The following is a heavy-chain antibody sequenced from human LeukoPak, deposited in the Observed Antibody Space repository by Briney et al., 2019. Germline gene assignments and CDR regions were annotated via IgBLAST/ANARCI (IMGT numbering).Heavy chain of an antibody. D-gene: IGHD1-26*01. V-gene: IGHV5-51*01. CDR1: GYSFINYW. J-gene: IGHJ4*02. CDR3: TRDWELGY. Sequence: GESLKISCRASGYSFINYWIGWVGQMPGKGLEWVGLIYPGDSNVRYSPSFQGQVTISADRSINTAYLQWSSLRTSDTAMYYCTRDWELGYWGQGTLVTVSS. CDR2: IYPGDSNV.